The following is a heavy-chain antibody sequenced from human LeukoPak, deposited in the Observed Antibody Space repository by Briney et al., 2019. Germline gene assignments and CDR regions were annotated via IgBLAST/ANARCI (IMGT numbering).Heavy chain of an antibody. J-gene: IGHJ4*02. CDR1: GGSISTSSYY. CDR2: IHYSGST. CDR3: ARFGAGAAPDS. D-gene: IGHD6-13*01. Sequence: SETLSLTCTVSGGSISTSSYYWGWVRQAPGKGLEWIGSIHYSGSTYYNPSLKSPVTISVDTSKNQFSLDLRSVTAADTAVYYCARFGAGAAPDSWGQGTLVTVSS. V-gene: IGHV4-39*07.